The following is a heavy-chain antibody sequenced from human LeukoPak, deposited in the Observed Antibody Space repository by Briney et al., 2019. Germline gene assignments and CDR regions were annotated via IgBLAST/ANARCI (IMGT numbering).Heavy chain of an antibody. V-gene: IGHV7-4-1*02. CDR1: GYSFTRYA. Sequence: GASVKVSCKASGYSFTRYAMNWVRQAPGQGLEWMGWINTATGIPTYAQGFTGRFVFSLDTSVSTAYPQISSLQVEDTAVFYCATEAAYSNGYELDYWGQGTLVTVSA. CDR2: INTATGIP. J-gene: IGHJ4*02. D-gene: IGHD3-22*01. CDR3: ATEAAYSNGYELDY.